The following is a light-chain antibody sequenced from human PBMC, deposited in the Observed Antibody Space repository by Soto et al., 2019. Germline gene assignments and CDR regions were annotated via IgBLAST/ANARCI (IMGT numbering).Light chain of an antibody. CDR2: AAS. V-gene: IGKV1-39*01. CDR3: QQSYSTPRKT. Sequence: DIQMTQSPSSLSASVGDRVTITCRASQSISSYLNWYQQKPGKAPKLLIYAASSLQSGVPSRFRGGGSGTDFTLTISSLQPEDFATYYCQQSYSTPRKTFGQGTKLEIK. CDR1: QSISSY. J-gene: IGKJ2*01.